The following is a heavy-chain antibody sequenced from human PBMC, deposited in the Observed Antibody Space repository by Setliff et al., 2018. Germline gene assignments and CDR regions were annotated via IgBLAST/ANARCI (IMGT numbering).Heavy chain of an antibody. V-gene: IGHV3-7*03. D-gene: IGHD3-16*01. CDR3: VRDRPSRQRILGGSIRRRRDAGHPSIDYYGLDV. CDR2: INPHGSEK. Sequence: PGGSLRLSCTASGLSYSNYWVSWVRQAPGKGLEWLASINPHGSEKYYADSVKGRFTISRDNSKNTLYLQMSSLRADDTAVYYCVRDRPSRQRILGGSIRRRRDAGHPSIDYYGLDVWGQGTTVTVSS. CDR1: GLSYSNYW. J-gene: IGHJ6*02.